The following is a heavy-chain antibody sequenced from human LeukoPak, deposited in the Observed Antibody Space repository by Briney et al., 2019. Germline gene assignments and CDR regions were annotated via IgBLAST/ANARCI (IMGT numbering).Heavy chain of an antibody. CDR1: GGSISSNNYY. CDR3: ASSTWYSSGPSF. D-gene: IGHD6-19*01. Sequence: PSETLSLTCTVSGGSISSNNYYWDWIRQPPGKGLEWIGSIYYSGSTYYNPSLKSRVTISVDTSKNQFSLKLNSVTAADTAVFYCASSTWYSSGPSFWGQGTMVTVSS. J-gene: IGHJ3*01. V-gene: IGHV4-39*07. CDR2: IYYSGST.